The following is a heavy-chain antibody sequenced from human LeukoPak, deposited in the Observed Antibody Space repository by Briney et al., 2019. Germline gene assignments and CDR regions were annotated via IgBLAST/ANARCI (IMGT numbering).Heavy chain of an antibody. D-gene: IGHD3-3*01. CDR2: ISSSSNYI. CDR1: GFTFNNYC. V-gene: IGHV3-21*01. CDR3: ARDLTDDFWSGYHFDS. J-gene: IGHJ4*02. Sequence: GGSLRLSCAASGFTFNNYCMNWVRQAPGKELQWVSTISSSSNYIYYADSVKGRFTISRDNAKNSLYLQMNSLRAEDTAVYYCARDLTDDFWSGYHFDSWGQGTLVTVSS.